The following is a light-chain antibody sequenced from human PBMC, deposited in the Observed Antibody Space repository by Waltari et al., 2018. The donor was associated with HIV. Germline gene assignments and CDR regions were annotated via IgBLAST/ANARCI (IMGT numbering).Light chain of an antibody. Sequence: DIVMTQSPDSLAVSLGERATINCKSSQSVFYSSNNQNYLAWFQLKPGQPPKLLIYWASTRASGVPDRFSGGGSGTDFTLTISSLQAEDVAVYYCQQYYSTPFTFGPGTKVDIK. CDR2: WAS. J-gene: IGKJ3*01. V-gene: IGKV4-1*01. CDR1: QSVFYSSNNQNY. CDR3: QQYYSTPFT.